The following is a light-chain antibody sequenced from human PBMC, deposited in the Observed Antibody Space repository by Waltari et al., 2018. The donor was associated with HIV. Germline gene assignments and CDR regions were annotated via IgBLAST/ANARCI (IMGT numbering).Light chain of an antibody. J-gene: IGLJ2*01. CDR1: SLNIGRIY. V-gene: IGLV1-47*01. CDR2: RNN. CDR3: AAWDDSLSVV. Sequence: QSVLTQPPSASGTPGQRVTISCSGSSLNIGRIYLYWDQQLPGTAPKLIIYRNNQRPSGVPDRFSGSKSGTSASLAISGLRSEDEADYNCAAWDDSLSVVFGGGTKLTVL.